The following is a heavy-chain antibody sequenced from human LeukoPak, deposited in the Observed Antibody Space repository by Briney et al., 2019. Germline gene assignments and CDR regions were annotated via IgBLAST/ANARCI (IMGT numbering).Heavy chain of an antibody. D-gene: IGHD3-10*01. J-gene: IGHJ5*02. V-gene: IGHV3-23*01. CDR3: AKDQCFTHMVRGVIKCLNWFDP. CDR1: GFTFSSYA. CDR2: ISGTGSST. Sequence: GGSLRLSCAASGFTFSSYAMNWVRQAPGKGLEWVSTISGTGSSTYYADSVKGRFTISRDNSKNTLYLQTNSLRADDTAVYYCAKDQCFTHMVRGVIKCLNWFDPWGQGTLVTVSS.